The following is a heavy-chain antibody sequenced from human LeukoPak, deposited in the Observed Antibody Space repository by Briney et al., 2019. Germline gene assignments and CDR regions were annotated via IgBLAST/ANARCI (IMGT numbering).Heavy chain of an antibody. CDR1: GGSIRNYW. D-gene: IGHD6-13*01. CDR2: VFDSGGT. J-gene: IGHJ4*02. V-gene: IGHV4-59*01. Sequence: SETLSLTCTDPGGSIRNYWWSWIRQPPGKGLEWIGYVFDSGGTNYNPSLKSRVTISVDTSKKQFSLKLSSVTAADTAVYYCARGYSSSWNYFDYWGQGTLVTVSS. CDR3: ARGYSSSWNYFDY.